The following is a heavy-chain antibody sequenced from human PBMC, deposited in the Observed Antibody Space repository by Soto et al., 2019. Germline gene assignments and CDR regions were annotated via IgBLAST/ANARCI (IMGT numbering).Heavy chain of an antibody. V-gene: IGHV3-64D*06. CDR2: ISSNGGST. D-gene: IGHD2-15*01. CDR3: VAEDIVVVVDATELDY. J-gene: IGHJ4*02. CDR1: GFTFSSYA. Sequence: PGGSLRLSCSASGFTFSSYAMHWVRQAPGKGLEYVSAISSNGGSTYYADSVKGRFTISRDNSKNTLYLQMSSLRAEDTAVYYCVAEDIVVVVDATELDYWGQGTLATVPQ.